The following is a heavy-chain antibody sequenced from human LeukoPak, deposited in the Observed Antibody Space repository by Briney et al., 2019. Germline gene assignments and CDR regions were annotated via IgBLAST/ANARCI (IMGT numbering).Heavy chain of an antibody. D-gene: IGHD3-22*01. CDR3: ARFYYYDSSGTHSFYYFDY. CDR2: IYYSGST. CDR1: GGSISSSSYY. Sequence: SETLSLTCTVSGGSISSSSYYWGWIRQPPGKGLEWIGSIYYSGSTYYNPSLKSRVTISVDTSKNQFSLKLSSVTAADTAVYYCARFYYYDSSGTHSFYYFDYWGQGTLVTVSS. V-gene: IGHV4-39*07. J-gene: IGHJ4*02.